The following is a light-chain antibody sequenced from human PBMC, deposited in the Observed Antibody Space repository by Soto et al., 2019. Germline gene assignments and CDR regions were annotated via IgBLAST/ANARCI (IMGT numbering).Light chain of an antibody. Sequence: EVLRTQSPDTLYVSPGEGVTLSFRATQSVSDKLAWSQQKPGQGPRLLVYRASTRTLGIPARFSGSESGTEFTLTISSLQSEDFAIYYCQQYNTWPITFGQGTRLEIK. CDR3: QQYNTWPIT. CDR2: RAS. CDR1: QSVSDK. V-gene: IGKV3-15*01. J-gene: IGKJ5*01.